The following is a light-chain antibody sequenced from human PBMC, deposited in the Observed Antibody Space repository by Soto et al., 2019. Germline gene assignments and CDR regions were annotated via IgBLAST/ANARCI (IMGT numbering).Light chain of an antibody. CDR3: QQSGSSRT. Sequence: EIVWTQSPGTRSVSPGERATLSCRASQSVSSTFLAWYQQKPGQAPRLLIYDASSRATGIPDRFSGRGSGTDFTLPISRLDPEDFAVYYCQQSGSSRTFGQGTKVDIK. CDR1: QSVSSTF. CDR2: DAS. J-gene: IGKJ1*01. V-gene: IGKV3-20*01.